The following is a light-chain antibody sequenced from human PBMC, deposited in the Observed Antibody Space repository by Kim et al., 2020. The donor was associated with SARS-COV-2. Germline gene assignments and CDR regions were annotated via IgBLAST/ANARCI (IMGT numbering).Light chain of an antibody. V-gene: IGLV3-19*01. CDR3: DSRDSFRDQWV. J-gene: IGLJ3*02. CDR1: SLRSYF. CDR2: GGS. Sequence: SSELTQDPAVSVALGQTVRITCQGDSLRSYFGSWYQKKPGQAPVVVIYGGSQRPSGIPDRFSGSSSGNIASLTITGAQAEDEAVYYCDSRDSFRDQWVFGGGTQLTVL.